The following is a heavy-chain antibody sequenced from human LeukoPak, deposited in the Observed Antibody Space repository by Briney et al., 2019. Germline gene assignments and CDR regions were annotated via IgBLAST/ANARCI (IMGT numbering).Heavy chain of an antibody. CDR2: TST. J-gene: IGHJ4*02. Sequence: SETLSLTCTVSGDSISSSSYYWGWIRQPPGKGLERIGSTSTYYNPSLKSRVTISVDTSKNQFSLNLSSVTAADTAVYYCARHARIAAADFDYWGQGTLVTVSS. CDR1: GDSISSSSYY. V-gene: IGHV4-39*01. CDR3: ARHARIAAADFDY. D-gene: IGHD6-13*01.